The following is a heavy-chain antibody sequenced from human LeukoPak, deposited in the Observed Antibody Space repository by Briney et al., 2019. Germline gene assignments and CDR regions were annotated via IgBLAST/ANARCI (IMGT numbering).Heavy chain of an antibody. CDR1: GGSISSSSYY. CDR2: IYHSGTTYSGST. J-gene: IGHJ4*02. CDR3: ARAGGYGLIDY. Sequence: SETLSLTCTVSGGSISSSSYYWGWIRQPPGKGLEWIGSIYHSGTTYSGSTYYNPSLKSRVTISLDTSKNQFSLKVGSMTAADTAVYYCARAGGYGLIDYWGQGTMVTVSS. D-gene: IGHD5-18*01. V-gene: IGHV4-39*07.